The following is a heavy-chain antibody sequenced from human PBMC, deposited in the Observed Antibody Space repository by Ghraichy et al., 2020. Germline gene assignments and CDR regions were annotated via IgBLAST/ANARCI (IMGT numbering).Heavy chain of an antibody. Sequence: SETLSLTCAVYGGSFSGYYWSWIRQPPGKGLEWIGEINHSGSTNYNPSLKSRVTISVDTSKNQFSLKLSSVTAADTAVYYCARVGGYSGYDDAFDIWGQGTMVTVSS. CDR2: INHSGST. CDR1: GGSFSGYY. CDR3: ARVGGYSGYDDAFDI. J-gene: IGHJ3*02. V-gene: IGHV4-34*01. D-gene: IGHD5-12*01.